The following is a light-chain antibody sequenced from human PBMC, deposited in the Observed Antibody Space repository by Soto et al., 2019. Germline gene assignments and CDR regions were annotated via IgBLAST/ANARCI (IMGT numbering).Light chain of an antibody. CDR1: QSVSSNY. Sequence: EIVLTQSPGTLSLSPGERATLSCRASQSVSSNYLAWYQQKLGQAPRPLIYGASSRATGIPDRFSGSGSGTGFTLTISRLEPEDFAVYYCQQYGSSPNAFGQGTRLEIK. V-gene: IGKV3-20*01. CDR3: QQYGSSPNA. CDR2: GAS. J-gene: IGKJ5*01.